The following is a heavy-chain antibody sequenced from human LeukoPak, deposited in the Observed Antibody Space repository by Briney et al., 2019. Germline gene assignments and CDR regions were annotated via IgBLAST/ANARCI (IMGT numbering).Heavy chain of an antibody. D-gene: IGHD6-19*01. Sequence: ASVKVSCKASGYTFTGYYMHWVRQAPGQGLEWMGWINPNSGGTNYAQKFQGRVTMTRDTSISTAYMELSRLRSDDTAVYYCASDSSGWFSYYFDYWGQGPLVTVSS. CDR2: INPNSGGT. CDR3: ASDSSGWFSYYFDY. V-gene: IGHV1-2*02. CDR1: GYTFTGYY. J-gene: IGHJ4*02.